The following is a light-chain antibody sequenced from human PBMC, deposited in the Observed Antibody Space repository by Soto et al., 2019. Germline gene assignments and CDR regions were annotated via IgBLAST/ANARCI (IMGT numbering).Light chain of an antibody. CDR3: CSYAGSSTSKV. Sequence: QSALTQPASVSGSPGQSITISCTGTSSDVGSYNLVSWYQQHPGKAPKLMIYEGSKRPSGVSNRSSGSKSGNTASLTISGLQAEDEADYYCCSYAGSSTSKVFGGGNKLTVL. J-gene: IGLJ2*01. CDR2: EGS. V-gene: IGLV2-23*01. CDR1: SSDVGSYNL.